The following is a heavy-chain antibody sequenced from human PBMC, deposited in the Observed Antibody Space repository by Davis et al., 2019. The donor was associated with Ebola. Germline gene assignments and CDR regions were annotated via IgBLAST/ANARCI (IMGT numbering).Heavy chain of an antibody. CDR2: ISAYTGNA. J-gene: IGHJ5*02. CDR3: ARDRRWNNWFDP. Sequence: ASVKVSCKASGYTFTSYGISWVRQAPGQGFEWMGWISAYTGNANYGQKFQGRVTITTDTSTSTAYMELSSLRSEDTAVYYCARDRRWNNWFDPWGQGTLVTVSS. D-gene: IGHD1-1*01. V-gene: IGHV1-18*01. CDR1: GYTFTSYG.